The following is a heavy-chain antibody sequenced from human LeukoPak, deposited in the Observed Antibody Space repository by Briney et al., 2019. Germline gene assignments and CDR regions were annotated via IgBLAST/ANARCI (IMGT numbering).Heavy chain of an antibody. V-gene: IGHV5-51*01. CDR3: ARHKGFSSAWYADY. CDR1: GYSFTNYW. D-gene: IGHD6-19*01. Sequence: GESLKISCKGSGYSFTNYWIGWVRQMPGKGLEWMGITYPGDSDTRYSQSFQGQVTISADKSISTAYLQWSSLKASDTAIYYCARHKGFSSAWYADYWGQGTLVTVAS. CDR2: TYPGDSDT. J-gene: IGHJ4*02.